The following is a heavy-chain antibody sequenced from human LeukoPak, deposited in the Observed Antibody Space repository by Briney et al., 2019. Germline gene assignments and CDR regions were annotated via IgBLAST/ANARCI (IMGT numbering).Heavy chain of an antibody. CDR3: ARVSVYDWESFYDY. CDR2: IDYSGRA. V-gene: IGHV4-59*01. CDR1: GGSICSYY. J-gene: IGHJ4*02. Sequence: PSETLSLTCTVSGGSICSYYWTWIRQPPGKGLEWIGDIDYSGRANYNPSLKSRVTISVDTSKNQFSLKLSSVTAADTAMYYCARVSVYDWESFYDYWGQGSLVTVSS. D-gene: IGHD5/OR15-5a*01.